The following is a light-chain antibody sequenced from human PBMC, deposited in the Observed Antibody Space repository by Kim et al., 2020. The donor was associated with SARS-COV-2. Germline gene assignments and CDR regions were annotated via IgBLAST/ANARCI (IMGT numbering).Light chain of an antibody. Sequence: SSELTQDPAVSVALGQTVRLTCQGDSLRKYYATWYQQRPGQAPTLVLYGKYDRPSGIPDRFSGSASGNTASLTITGAQAEDEPDYYCSSRDSSGDHVVFGGGTQLT. CDR3: SSRDSSGDHVV. V-gene: IGLV3-19*01. CDR2: GKY. CDR1: SLRKYY. J-gene: IGLJ3*02.